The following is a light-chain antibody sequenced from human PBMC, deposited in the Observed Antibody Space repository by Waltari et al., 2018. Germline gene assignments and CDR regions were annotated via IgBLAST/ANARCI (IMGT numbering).Light chain of an antibody. Sequence: EIVLTQSPGTLSLSPGERATLSCRARQSVSRTLAWYQQKPGQAPWLLIFGASNRSTGIPARFSGSGSGTDFSLTISRLEPEDFAVYYCQHYVRLPVTFGQGTKVEIK. V-gene: IGKV3-20*01. CDR2: GAS. CDR1: QSVSRT. J-gene: IGKJ1*01. CDR3: QHYVRLPVT.